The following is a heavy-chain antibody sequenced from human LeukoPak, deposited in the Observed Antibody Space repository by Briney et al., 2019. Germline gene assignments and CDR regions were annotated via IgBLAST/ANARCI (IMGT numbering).Heavy chain of an antibody. D-gene: IGHD1-26*01. V-gene: IGHV4-34*01. CDR1: GGSFSGYY. CDR3: ARGVSGSYLHNDY. J-gene: IGHJ4*02. Sequence: SETLSLTCAVYGGSFSGYYWSWIRQPPGKGLEWIGEINHSGSTNYNPSLKSRVTISVDTSKNQFSLKLSSVTAADTAVYYCARGVSGSYLHNDYRGQGTLVTVSS. CDR2: INHSGST.